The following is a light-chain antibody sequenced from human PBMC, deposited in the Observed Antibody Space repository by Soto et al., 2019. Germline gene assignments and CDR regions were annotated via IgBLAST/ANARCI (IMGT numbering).Light chain of an antibody. Sequence: EIVLTQSPATLSLSPGERATLSCRASQIVSSYLAWYQQKPGQAPRLLIYDASNRATGIPARFSGSGSGTDFTLTISSLEPEDFAVYYCQQYNNWPRTFGQGTKVDIK. V-gene: IGKV3-11*01. CDR2: DAS. CDR3: QQYNNWPRT. CDR1: QIVSSY. J-gene: IGKJ1*01.